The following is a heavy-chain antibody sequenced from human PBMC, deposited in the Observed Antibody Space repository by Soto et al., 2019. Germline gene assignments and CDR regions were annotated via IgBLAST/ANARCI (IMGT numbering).Heavy chain of an antibody. CDR3: ARDNDRLQLGGNYYYILDV. J-gene: IGHJ6*02. CDR2: IIPLFRTP. Sequence: QVQLVQSGAEMKEPGSSVKVSCKTSGGTFSSSAISWLRQAPGQGLEWMGGIIPLFRTPDYAQKFQGRVTIAADESSSPAYXELSSLRSEDTAVYYCARDNDRLQLGGNYYYILDVWGQGTTITVSS. D-gene: IGHD4-4*01. CDR1: GGTFSSSA. V-gene: IGHV1-69*12.